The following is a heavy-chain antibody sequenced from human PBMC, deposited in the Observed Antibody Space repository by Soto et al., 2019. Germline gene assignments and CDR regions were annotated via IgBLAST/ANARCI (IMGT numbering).Heavy chain of an antibody. CDR3: ARGGYSYVDY. CDR2: IPYDGSNK. J-gene: IGHJ4*02. Sequence: QVQLVESGGGVVQPGRSLRLSCAASGFTFSSYAMHWVRQAPGKGLEWVAVIPYDGSNKYYADSVKGRFTISRDNSKNTLYLQMNSLRAEDTAVYYCARGGYSYVDYWGQGTLVTVSS. V-gene: IGHV3-30-3*01. D-gene: IGHD5-18*01. CDR1: GFTFSSYA.